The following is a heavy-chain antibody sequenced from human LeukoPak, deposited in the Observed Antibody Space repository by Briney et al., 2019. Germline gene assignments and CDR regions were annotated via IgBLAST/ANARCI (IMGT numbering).Heavy chain of an antibody. CDR1: GGSFSGYY. J-gene: IGHJ4*02. V-gene: IGHV4-34*01. Sequence: PSETLSLTCAVYGGSFSGYYWSWIRQPPGKGLEWIGEINHSGSTNYNPSLKSRVTISVDTSKNQFSPKLSSVTAADTAVYYCARGDVDTAMVTLFVWGQGTLVTVSS. D-gene: IGHD5-18*01. CDR3: ARGDVDTAMVTLFV. CDR2: INHSGST.